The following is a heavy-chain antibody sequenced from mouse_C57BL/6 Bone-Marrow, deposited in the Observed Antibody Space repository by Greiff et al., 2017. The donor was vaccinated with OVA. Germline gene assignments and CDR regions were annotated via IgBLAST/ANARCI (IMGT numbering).Heavy chain of an antibody. Sequence: QVQLQQSGAELMKPGASVKLSCKATGYTFTGYWIEWVKQRPGHGLEWIGEIYPGGGSTNYNEKFKGKATFTADTSSNTAYMQLSSLTPEDSAIYYCARSSHYYGSPWFAYWGQGTLVTVSA. V-gene: IGHV1-9*01. J-gene: IGHJ3*01. D-gene: IGHD1-1*01. CDR1: GYTFTGYW. CDR3: ARSSHYYGSPWFAY. CDR2: IYPGGGST.